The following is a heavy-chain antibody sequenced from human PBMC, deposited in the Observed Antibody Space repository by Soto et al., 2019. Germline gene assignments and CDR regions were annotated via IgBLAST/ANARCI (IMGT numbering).Heavy chain of an antibody. J-gene: IGHJ3*02. Sequence: ASVKVSCKASGGTFSSYTISWVRQAPGQGLEWMGRIIPILGGTNYAQKFQGWVTMTRDTSISTAYMELSRLRSDDTAVYYCARSSSSWYGPTDAFDIWGQGTMVTVSS. CDR1: GGTFSSYT. CDR2: IIPILGGT. V-gene: IGHV1-2*04. D-gene: IGHD6-13*01. CDR3: ARSSSSWYGPTDAFDI.